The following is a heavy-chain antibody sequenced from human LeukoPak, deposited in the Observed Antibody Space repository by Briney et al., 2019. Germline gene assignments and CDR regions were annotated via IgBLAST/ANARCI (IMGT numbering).Heavy chain of an antibody. D-gene: IGHD3-10*01. V-gene: IGHV1-2*06. CDR1: GYTFTGYY. J-gene: IGHJ4*02. CDR3: ARVYYGSGNTDY. CDR2: INPNSGGT. Sequence: ASVKVSCKASGYTFTGYYMHWVRQAPGQGLEWMGRINPNSGGTNYAQKFQGRVTMTRDTYISTAYMELSRLRSDDKAVYYCARVYYGSGNTDYWGQGTLVTVSS.